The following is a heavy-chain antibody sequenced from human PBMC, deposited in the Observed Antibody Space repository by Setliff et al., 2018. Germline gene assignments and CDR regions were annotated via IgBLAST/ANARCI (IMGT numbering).Heavy chain of an antibody. V-gene: IGHV4-4*07. CDR2: IYIGGSA. CDR3: AREQWLDPPGYYYMDV. D-gene: IGHD6-19*01. Sequence: SETLSLTCTVSGGSISSYYWSWIRQPAGKGLEWIGHIYIGGSANYNPPLKSRVTMSIDTSKNQFSLRLNSVTAADMAVYYCAREQWLDPPGYYYMDVWAKGITVTVSS. J-gene: IGHJ6*03. CDR1: GGSISSYY.